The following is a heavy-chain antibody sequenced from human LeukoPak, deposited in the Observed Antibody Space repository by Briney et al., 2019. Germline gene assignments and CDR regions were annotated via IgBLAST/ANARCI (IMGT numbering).Heavy chain of an antibody. V-gene: IGHV3-7*01. D-gene: IGHD3-9*01. CDR3: ARVLRHYDILTGYSTWGAFDI. CDR1: GFTFSTYW. J-gene: IGHJ3*02. CDR2: IKQDGSEK. Sequence: GGSLRLSCAASGFTFSTYWMSWVRQAPGKGLEWVANIKQDGSEKYYVDSVKGRFTTSRDNAKNSLYLQMNSLRAEDTAVYYCARVLRHYDILTGYSTWGAFDIWGQGTMVTVSS.